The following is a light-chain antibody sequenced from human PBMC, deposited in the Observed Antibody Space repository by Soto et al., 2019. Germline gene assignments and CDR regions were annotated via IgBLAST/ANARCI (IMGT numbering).Light chain of an antibody. CDR3: RHYNSYSEA. J-gene: IGKJ1*01. CDR1: QTISSW. CDR2: KAS. V-gene: IGKV1-5*03. Sequence: DIQMTKSPSTLSGSVGDIVTITCRASQTISSWLAWYQQKPGKAPKLLIYKASTLKSGVPSRVSGSASGTEFPLAISSLQRYDFATYYCRHYNSYSEAFGQGNKVDLK.